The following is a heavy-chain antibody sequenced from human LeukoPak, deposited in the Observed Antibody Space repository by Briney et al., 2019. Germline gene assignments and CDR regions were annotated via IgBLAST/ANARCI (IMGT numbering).Heavy chain of an antibody. J-gene: IGHJ6*03. Sequence: ASVKVSCKASGHTFTSYYMHWVRQAPGQGLEWMGIINPSGGSTSYAQKFQGRVTMTRDTSTSTVYMELSSLRSEDTAVYYCAREDIGGADYYYMGVWGKGTTVTVSS. CDR1: GHTFTSYY. CDR2: INPSGGST. CDR3: AREDIGGADYYYMGV. D-gene: IGHD1-26*01. V-gene: IGHV1-46*01.